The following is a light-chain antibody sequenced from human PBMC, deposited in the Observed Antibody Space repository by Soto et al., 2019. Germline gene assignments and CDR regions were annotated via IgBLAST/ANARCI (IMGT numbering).Light chain of an antibody. Sequence: DIQMTQSPSTLSASVGDRVTITCRASQSISTWLAWYQQEPGKAPKLLIHKASSLQSGVPSRFSGSGSGKDFTLTISSLQSEDFAVYYCQQYINWPTFGPGTKVDIK. CDR1: QSISTW. CDR2: KAS. CDR3: QQYINWPT. J-gene: IGKJ3*01. V-gene: IGKV1-5*03.